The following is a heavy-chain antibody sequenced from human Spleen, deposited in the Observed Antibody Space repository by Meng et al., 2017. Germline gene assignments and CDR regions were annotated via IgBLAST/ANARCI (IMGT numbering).Heavy chain of an antibody. V-gene: IGHV4-39*07. Sequence: QESGPGLVEPSGTLFLTCPFPRGSIRSSSYYWGWIRQPPGKGLEWIGSIYYSGSTYYNASLKSRVSISVDTSKKQFSLKLSSVTAADTAVYYCARDLYILTGYYYFDYWGQGTLVTVSS. CDR2: IYYSGST. D-gene: IGHD3-9*01. CDR3: ARDLYILTGYYYFDY. CDR1: RGSIRSSSYY. J-gene: IGHJ4*02.